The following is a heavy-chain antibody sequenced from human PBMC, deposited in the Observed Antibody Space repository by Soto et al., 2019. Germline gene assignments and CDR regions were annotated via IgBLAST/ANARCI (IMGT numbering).Heavy chain of an antibody. Sequence: SETLSLTCTVSGGSISSSSYYWGWIRQPPGKGLEWIGSIFYSGSTYYNPSLKSRVTISVDTSKNQFSLKLSSVTAADTAVYYCERLHGYCISSSCHGHYALDVRGQGTTVT. CDR1: GGSISSSSYY. CDR2: IFYSGST. D-gene: IGHD2-2*01. V-gene: IGHV4-39*01. J-gene: IGHJ6*02. CDR3: ERLHGYCISSSCHGHYALDV.